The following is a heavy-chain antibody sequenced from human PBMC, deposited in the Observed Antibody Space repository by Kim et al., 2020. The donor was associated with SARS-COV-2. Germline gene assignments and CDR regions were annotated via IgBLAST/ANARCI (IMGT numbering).Heavy chain of an antibody. CDR1: GGSISSYY. J-gene: IGHJ4*02. D-gene: IGHD5-12*01. CDR2: IYDSGST. CDR3: ASSGYDYYVDN. Sequence: SETLSLTCTVSGGSISSYYWSWIRQPPGKGLEWIGYIYDSGSTNNNPSLTWRVTISVDTSKNQFTLKLSSVTAADTAVYYCASSGYDYYVDNWGQGTLVTVSS. V-gene: IGHV4-59*08.